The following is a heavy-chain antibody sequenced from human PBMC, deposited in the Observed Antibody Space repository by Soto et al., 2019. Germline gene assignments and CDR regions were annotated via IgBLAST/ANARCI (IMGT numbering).Heavy chain of an antibody. CDR3: AKRGSGSQFDY. CDR1: GLTFSSYA. D-gene: IGHD1-26*01. Sequence: EVQLLESGGGLVQPGGSLRLSCAASGLTFSSYAMSWVRQAPGKGLEWVSVISGSGGSTYYADSVKGRFTISRDNSKNSLYRQMNSLRAENTAVHYCAKRGSGSQFDYWGQGTLVTISS. CDR2: ISGSGGST. V-gene: IGHV3-23*01. J-gene: IGHJ4*02.